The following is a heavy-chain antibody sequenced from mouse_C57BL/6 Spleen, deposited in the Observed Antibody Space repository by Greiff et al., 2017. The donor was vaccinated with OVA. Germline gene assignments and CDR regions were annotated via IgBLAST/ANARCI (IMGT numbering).Heavy chain of an antibody. V-gene: IGHV1-55*01. Sequence: VKLQQPGSELVKPGAPVKMSCKASGYTFTSYWITWVKQRPGQGLEWIGDIYPGSGSTNYNEKFKSKATLTVDTSSSTAYMQLSSLTSEDSAVYYCARGDTTDYWGQGTTLTVSS. J-gene: IGHJ2*01. CDR2: IYPGSGST. CDR1: GYTFTSYW. CDR3: ARGDTTDY. D-gene: IGHD1-1*01.